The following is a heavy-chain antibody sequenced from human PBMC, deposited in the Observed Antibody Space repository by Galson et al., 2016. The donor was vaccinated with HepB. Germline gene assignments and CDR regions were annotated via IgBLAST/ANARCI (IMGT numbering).Heavy chain of an antibody. J-gene: IGHJ6*02. CDR2: ISAYNGNT. D-gene: IGHD2-15*01. CDR3: AREHRAGSGGSCYIPTYGVDG. Sequence: QSGAEVKKPGASVKVSCKASGYTFTTYGVSWVRQAPGQGLEWMGWISAYNGNTNYAQKFQGRVTLTTDTSTSTAYMELRSLRSDDTALYYCAREHRAGSGGSCYIPTYGVDGWGQGTTVTVSS. V-gene: IGHV1-18*01. CDR1: GYTFTTYG.